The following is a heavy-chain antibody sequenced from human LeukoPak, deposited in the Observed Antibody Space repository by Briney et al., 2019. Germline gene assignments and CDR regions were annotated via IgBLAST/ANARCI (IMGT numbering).Heavy chain of an antibody. CDR3: ASELGILDY. CDR2: ISGSGGST. Sequence: GGSLRLSCAASGFTFSDYYMSWIRQAPGKGLEWVSAISGSGGSTYYADSVKGRFTISRDNSKNTLYLQMNSLRAEDTAVYYCASELGILDYWGQGTLVTVSS. D-gene: IGHD7-27*01. CDR1: GFTFSDYY. V-gene: IGHV3-23*01. J-gene: IGHJ4*02.